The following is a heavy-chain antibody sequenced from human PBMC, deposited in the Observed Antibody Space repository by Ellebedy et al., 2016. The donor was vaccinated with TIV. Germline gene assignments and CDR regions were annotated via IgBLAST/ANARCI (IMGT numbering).Heavy chain of an antibody. V-gene: IGHV3-48*01. J-gene: IGHJ4*02. CDR3: ARPFLMVDAPFDY. CDR1: GFTFSTYH. D-gene: IGHD2-8*01. Sequence: GESLKISCSASGFTFSTYHMQWLRQAPGKGLEWVSYINMRGSPMYYADSVKGRFFISRDNGKNSLYLQMNGLRAEDTAVYYCARPFLMVDAPFDYWGQGTLVTVSS. CDR2: INMRGSPM.